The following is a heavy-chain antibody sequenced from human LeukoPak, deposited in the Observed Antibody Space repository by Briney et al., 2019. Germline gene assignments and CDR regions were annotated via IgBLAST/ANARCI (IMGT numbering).Heavy chain of an antibody. J-gene: IGHJ3*02. D-gene: IGHD3-22*01. Sequence: PGGSLRLSCAASGFTFSSYAMSWVRQAPGKGLEWVSAISGSGGSTYYADSVKGRFTISRDNSKNTLYLQMNSLRAEDTAVYYCAKGRITMIVVVIVDAFDIWGQGTMVTVSS. CDR1: GFTFSSYA. CDR2: ISGSGGST. V-gene: IGHV3-23*01. CDR3: AKGRITMIVVVIVDAFDI.